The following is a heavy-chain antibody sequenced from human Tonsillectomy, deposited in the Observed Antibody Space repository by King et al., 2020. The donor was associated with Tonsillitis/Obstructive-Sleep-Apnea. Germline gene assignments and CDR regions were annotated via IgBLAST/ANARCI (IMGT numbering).Heavy chain of an antibody. CDR1: GFTFSNAW. CDR3: TTVYDILTGYYKSNAFYI. CDR2: IKSKTDDGTT. J-gene: IGHJ3*02. V-gene: IGHV3-15*01. Sequence: VQLVESGGGLGKPGGSLRLSCAASGFTFSNAWMTWFRQAPGKGLEWVGRIKSKTDDGTTGYTAPVKGRITIAKAASKKTLYVQINSLKTEDTDVYYFTTVYDILTGYYKSNAFYISGQGTMVTVSS. D-gene: IGHD3-9*01.